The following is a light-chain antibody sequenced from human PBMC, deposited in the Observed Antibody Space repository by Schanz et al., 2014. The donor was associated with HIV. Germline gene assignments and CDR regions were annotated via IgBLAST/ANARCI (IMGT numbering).Light chain of an antibody. CDR2: DVT. CDR3: SSYTSSSTLV. Sequence: QSVLTQPASVSGSPGQSITISCTGTNIDVGGYNYVSWYQQRPDKAPKLMIYDVTKRPSGVSSRFSGSKSGNTASLTISGLQAEDEADYYCSSYTSSSTLVFGGGTKLTVL. J-gene: IGLJ2*01. CDR1: NIDVGGYNY. V-gene: IGLV2-14*03.